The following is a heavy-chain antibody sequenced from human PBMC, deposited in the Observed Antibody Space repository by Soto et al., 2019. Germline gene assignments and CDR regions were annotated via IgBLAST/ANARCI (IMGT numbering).Heavy chain of an antibody. Sequence: GSLRLSCAISGFSVSSNYLSWVRQAPGKGLEWVSVHYSGGSTYYADSVQGRFTVSRDKSNNTLYLQMRRVRAEDTAVYFCARHRHPRGTVGATSPLDPWGQGTQVTVSS. CDR1: GFSVSSNY. CDR3: ARHRHPRGTVGATSPLDP. D-gene: IGHD1-26*01. V-gene: IGHV3-53*01. J-gene: IGHJ5*02. CDR2: HYSGGST.